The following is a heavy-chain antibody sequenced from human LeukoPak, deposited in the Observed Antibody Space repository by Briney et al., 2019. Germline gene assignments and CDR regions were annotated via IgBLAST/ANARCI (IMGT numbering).Heavy chain of an antibody. D-gene: IGHD5-12*01. CDR2: INAGNGNT. Sequence: ASVKVSCKASGYTFTSYAMHWVRQAPGQRLEWMGWINAGNGNTKYSQKFQGRVTITRDTSASTAYMELSSLRSEDTAVYYCASSSGYDPWADYWGQGTLVTVSS. J-gene: IGHJ4*02. CDR3: ASSSGYDPWADY. CDR1: GYTFTSYA. V-gene: IGHV1-3*01.